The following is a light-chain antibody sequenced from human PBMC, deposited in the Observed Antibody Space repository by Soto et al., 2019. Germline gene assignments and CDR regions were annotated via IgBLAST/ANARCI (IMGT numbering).Light chain of an antibody. CDR2: GAV. J-gene: IGKJ3*01. CDR3: QNYHSAPFT. CDR1: QGIANY. V-gene: IGKV1-27*01. Sequence: DIQMTQSPSSLSASLGDRVTITCRASQGIANYLAWYQHKPGKVPNLLIYGAVTLQSGVPSRLSGSGSGTDVSLTISSLQVEDVATYYCQNYHSAPFTFGPGTKVHIK.